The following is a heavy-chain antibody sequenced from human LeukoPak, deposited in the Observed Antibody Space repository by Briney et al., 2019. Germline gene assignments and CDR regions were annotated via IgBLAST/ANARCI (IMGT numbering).Heavy chain of an antibody. Sequence: GGSLRLSCAASGFTVSSNYMSWVRQAPGKGLEWVSVIYSGGSTYYADSVKGRFTISRDNSKNTLYLQMNSLRAEDTAVYYCAREGVLKTLYDSSGPSYYWGQGTLVTVSS. J-gene: IGHJ4*02. CDR1: GFTVSSNY. V-gene: IGHV3-66*01. D-gene: IGHD3-22*01. CDR3: AREGVLKTLYDSSGPSYY. CDR2: IYSGGST.